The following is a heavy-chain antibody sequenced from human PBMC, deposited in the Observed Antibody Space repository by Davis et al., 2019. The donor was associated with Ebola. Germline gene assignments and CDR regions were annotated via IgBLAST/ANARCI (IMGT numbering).Heavy chain of an antibody. Sequence: SVKVSCKASGGTFSSYGISWVRQAPGQGLEWMGRIIPILGIANYAQKFQGRVTITADKSTSTAYMELSSLRSEDTAVYYCARDNSWYRLDFDYWGQGTLVTVSS. J-gene: IGHJ4*02. CDR2: IIPILGIA. D-gene: IGHD6-13*01. CDR3: ARDNSWYRLDFDY. V-gene: IGHV1-69*04. CDR1: GGTFSSYG.